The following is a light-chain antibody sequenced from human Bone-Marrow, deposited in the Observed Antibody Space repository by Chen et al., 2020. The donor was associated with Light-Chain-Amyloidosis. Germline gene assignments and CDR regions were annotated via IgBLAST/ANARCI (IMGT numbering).Light chain of an antibody. V-gene: IGLV1-40*01. Sequence: QSVLTQPPSVSGAPGQRVTISCTGSKTNIGADNDVYWYQQGPGTAPKLLIYGNSHRPSGVPDRFSGSKSGTSASLAITGLQAEDEAEYYCQSYDSSLSGYVVFGGGTKLTVL. CDR2: GNS. J-gene: IGLJ2*01. CDR3: QSYDSSLSGYVV. CDR1: KTNIGADND.